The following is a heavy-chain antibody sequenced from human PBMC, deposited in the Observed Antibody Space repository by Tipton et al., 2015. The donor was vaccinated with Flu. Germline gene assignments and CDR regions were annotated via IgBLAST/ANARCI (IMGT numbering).Heavy chain of an antibody. Sequence: GSLRLSCAASGFTFSTYWMGWVRQAPGKGLEWVANINQGGSEKYYVDSVKGRFTISRDNAKNSLHLQMNSLRAEDTAVYYCARTRGGYCTSSSCYADYFDYWGQGTLVTVSS. CDR1: GFTFSTYW. J-gene: IGHJ4*02. CDR2: INQGGSEK. V-gene: IGHV3-7*01. CDR3: ARTRGGYCTSSSCYADYFDY. D-gene: IGHD2-2*01.